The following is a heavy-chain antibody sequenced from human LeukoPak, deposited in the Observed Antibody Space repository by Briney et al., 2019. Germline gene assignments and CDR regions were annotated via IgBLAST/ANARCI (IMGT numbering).Heavy chain of an antibody. CDR2: INHSGGT. V-gene: IGHV4-34*01. J-gene: IGHJ4*02. Sequence: PSETLSLTCAVYGGSFSGYYWSWIRQPPGKGLEWIGEINHSGGTNYNPSLKSRVTISVDTSKNQFSLKLSSVTAADTAVYYCAGSFGVAPFDYWGQGTLVTVSS. CDR1: GGSFSGYY. CDR3: AGSFGVAPFDY. D-gene: IGHD3-3*01.